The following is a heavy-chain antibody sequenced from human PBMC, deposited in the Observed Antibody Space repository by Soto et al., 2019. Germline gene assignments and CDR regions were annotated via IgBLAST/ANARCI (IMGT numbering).Heavy chain of an antibody. V-gene: IGHV3-9*01. CDR2: IIWNSGSI. CDR1: GXTLDDYT. Sequence: SLKLSCAAPGXTLDDYTLHWVRQAPGKGLELVSGIIWNSGSIGYADSVKGRFTISRDNAKNSLYLQVNGLRPEDKALYYCAKDYYYYGMDVWGQGTTGTVSS. CDR3: AKDYYYYGMDV. J-gene: IGHJ6*02.